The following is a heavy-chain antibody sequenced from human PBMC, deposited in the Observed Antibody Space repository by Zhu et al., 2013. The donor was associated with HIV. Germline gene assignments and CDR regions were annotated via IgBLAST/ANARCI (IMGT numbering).Heavy chain of an antibody. CDR3: ASSGEPQRYNVVLPGAKYNWFDS. J-gene: IGHJ5*01. Sequence: QVQLVQSGAEVKKPGSSVKVSCKASGGTFSSYAITWVRQAPGQGLEWMGGIIPVFVTPNYAQKFQGRVTITADESANTAYMELSSLTSEDTAMYFCASSGEPQRYNVVLPGAKYNWFDSWGQGTLVTVSS. D-gene: IGHD2-2*01. CDR1: GGTFSSYA. CDR2: IIPVFVTP. V-gene: IGHV1-69*01.